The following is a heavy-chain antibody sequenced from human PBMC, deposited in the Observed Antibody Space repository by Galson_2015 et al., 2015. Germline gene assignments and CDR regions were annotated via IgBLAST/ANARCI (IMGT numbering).Heavy chain of an antibody. Sequence: SETLSLTCAVYGGSFSGYYWSWIRQPPGKGLEWIGEINHSGSTNYNPSLKSRVTISVDTSKNQFSLKLSSVTAADTAVYYCARIPGIAAAGKDYYGMDVWGQGTTVTVSS. CDR1: GGSFSGYY. CDR3: ARIPGIAAAGKDYYGMDV. V-gene: IGHV4-34*01. J-gene: IGHJ6*02. D-gene: IGHD6-13*01. CDR2: INHSGST.